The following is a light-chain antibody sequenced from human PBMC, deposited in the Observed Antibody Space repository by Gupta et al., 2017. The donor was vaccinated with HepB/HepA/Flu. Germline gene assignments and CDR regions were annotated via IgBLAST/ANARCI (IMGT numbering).Light chain of an antibody. CDR3: MQGIQLPLT. V-gene: IGKV2-28*01. CDR2: LGS. J-gene: IGKJ4*01. CDR1: QSLLHSTGYNY. Sequence: DIVMTQSPLALPVTPGEPASISCRSSQSLLHSTGYNYLDWYLQKPGQPPQLLIYLGSNRASGVSDRFSGSGSGTDFTLKISRVEAEDVGVYYCMQGIQLPLTFGGGTKVEIK.